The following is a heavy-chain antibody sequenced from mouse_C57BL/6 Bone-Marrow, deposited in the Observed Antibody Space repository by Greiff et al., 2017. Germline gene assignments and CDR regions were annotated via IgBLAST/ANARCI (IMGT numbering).Heavy chain of an antibody. Sequence: QVQLQQSGAELVKPGASVKISCKVSGYAFSTYWMNWVNQTPGKGLEWIGQIYTGDGDTNYTGKFKGKATLTADNSSSTAYMQLSSLTSEDSAVYFCARDWDYFDYWGQGTTLTVSS. CDR2: IYTGDGDT. J-gene: IGHJ2*01. CDR1: GYAFSTYW. CDR3: ARDWDYFDY. D-gene: IGHD4-1*01. V-gene: IGHV1-80*01.